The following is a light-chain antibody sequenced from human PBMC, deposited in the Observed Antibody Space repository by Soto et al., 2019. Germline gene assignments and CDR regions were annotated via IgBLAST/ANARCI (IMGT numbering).Light chain of an antibody. CDR2: GAS. V-gene: IGKV3-20*01. CDR3: QQYGSSPWT. Sequence: EIVVTQSPGTLSLSPGERATLSCRASQSVSSSYLAWYQQKPGQAPRPLIYGASSRAIGIPARFSGSGSGTDFTLTISRLEPEDFAVYYCQQYGSSPWTFGQGTKVEIK. CDR1: QSVSSSY. J-gene: IGKJ1*01.